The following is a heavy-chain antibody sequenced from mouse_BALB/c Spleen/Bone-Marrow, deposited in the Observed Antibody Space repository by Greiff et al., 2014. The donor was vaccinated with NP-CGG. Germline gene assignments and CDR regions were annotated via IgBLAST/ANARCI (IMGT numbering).Heavy chain of an antibody. CDR3: ARGYGSSSHDTDY. V-gene: IGHV1-63*02. CDR2: IYPGVGYT. Sequence: VQLQQSGAELVRPGTSVKMSCKAAGYTLPNYWIGWVKQRPGHGLGGIGDIYPGVGYTNYNEKFKGKATLTADTSSSTAYMQLSSLTSEDSAIYYCARGYGSSSHDTDYWGQGTSVTVSS. D-gene: IGHD1-1*01. CDR1: GYTLPNYW. J-gene: IGHJ4*01.